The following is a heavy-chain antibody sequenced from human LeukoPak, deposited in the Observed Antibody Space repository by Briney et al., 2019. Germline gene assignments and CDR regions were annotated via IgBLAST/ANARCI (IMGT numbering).Heavy chain of an antibody. Sequence: GLSLRLSCAASGFTFSSYSMNWVRQAPGKGLEWVSSISRSSSYIYYADSVKGRFTISRDNAKNSLYLQMNSLRAEDTAVYYCASLGYCSSTSCPSVGGRQFDYWGEGSLVTVSS. J-gene: IGHJ4*02. CDR1: GFTFSSYS. CDR2: ISRSSSYI. CDR3: ASLGYCSSTSCPSVGGRQFDY. V-gene: IGHV3-21*01. D-gene: IGHD2-2*01.